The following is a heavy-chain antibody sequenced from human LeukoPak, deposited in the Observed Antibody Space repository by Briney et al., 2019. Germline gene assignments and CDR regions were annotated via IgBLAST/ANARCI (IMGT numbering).Heavy chain of an antibody. CDR3: ARAYYYDSSGYYQNDY. D-gene: IGHD3-22*01. CDR1: GGTFSSNA. V-gene: IGHV1-69*05. J-gene: IGHJ4*02. CDR2: IIPIFGTA. Sequence: SVKVSCKASGGTFSSNAISWVRQAPGQGLEWMGGIIPIFGTANYAQKFQGRVTITTDESTSTAYMELSSLRSEDTAVYYCARAYYYDSSGYYQNDYWGQGTLVTVSS.